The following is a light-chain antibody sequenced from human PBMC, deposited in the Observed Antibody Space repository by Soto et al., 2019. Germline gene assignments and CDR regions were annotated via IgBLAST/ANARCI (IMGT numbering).Light chain of an antibody. V-gene: IGKV1-12*01. J-gene: IGKJ1*01. CDR1: QGISSW. Sequence: DIVMTQSPSSVSASVGDRVTITCRASQGISSWLAWYQQKPGKAPKLLIYAASSLQIGLPSRFSGSGSGTDFTLTISSLQPEDCANYYYQHTNSFPRTFGQGTKVEIK. CDR3: QHTNSFPRT. CDR2: AAS.